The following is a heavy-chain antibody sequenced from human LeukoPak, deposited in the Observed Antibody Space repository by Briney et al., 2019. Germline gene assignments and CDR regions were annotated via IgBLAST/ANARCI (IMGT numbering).Heavy chain of an antibody. CDR3: ARDPYSSSYYYFDY. CDR1: GFTFSNYA. CDR2: ISGSGDNT. V-gene: IGHV3-23*01. D-gene: IGHD6-13*01. Sequence: GGSLRLSCAASGFTFSNYAMSWVRQAPGKGLEWVSDISGSGDNTYYADSVEGRFTISRDNSKDTLYLQMDSLRAEDTAVYYCARDPYSSSYYYFDYWGQGTLVTVSS. J-gene: IGHJ4*02.